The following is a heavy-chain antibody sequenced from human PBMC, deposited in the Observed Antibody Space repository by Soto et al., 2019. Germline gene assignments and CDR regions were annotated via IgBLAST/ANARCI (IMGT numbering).Heavy chain of an antibody. CDR1: GGSVSNDAYY. CDR3: ASLGIGWEFPFDY. D-gene: IGHD1-26*01. J-gene: IGHJ4*02. Sequence: QVQLQESGPGLVKPSETLSLTCIVSGGSVSNDAYYWSWIRQPPGKGLEWIGYIYHSGSTYYNPALKSRVTISADTSANQFPLRVSSVTAADTAVYYCASLGIGWEFPFDYWGQGTLVNVSS. CDR2: IYHSGST. V-gene: IGHV4-61*08.